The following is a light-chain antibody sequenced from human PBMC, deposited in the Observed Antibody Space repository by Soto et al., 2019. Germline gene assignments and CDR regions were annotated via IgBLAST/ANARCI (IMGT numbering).Light chain of an antibody. CDR1: QGIWST. CDR2: DAS. CDR3: QQYNKWSPT. Sequence: EVVMTQSPATLSVSPGEGATLSCRASQGIWSTLACYQHEAGQTPRLLIYDASTRATGIPARFSGSGSGTDFTLTICSLQSQDFAVYYCQQYNKWSPTFCQGT. V-gene: IGKV3-15*01. J-gene: IGKJ1*01.